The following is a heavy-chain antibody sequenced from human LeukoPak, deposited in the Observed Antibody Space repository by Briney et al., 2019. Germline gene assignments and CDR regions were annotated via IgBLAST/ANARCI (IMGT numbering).Heavy chain of an antibody. D-gene: IGHD3-10*01. V-gene: IGHV3-30-3*01. CDR1: GFTFSSYA. Sequence: QPGGSLRLSCAASGFTFSSYAMHWVRQAPGKGLEWVAVISYDGSNKYYADSVKGRFTISRDNSKNTLYLQMNSLRAEDTAVYYCARDLVTMVRGVIMTPDYWGQGTLVTASS. CDR2: ISYDGSNK. J-gene: IGHJ4*02. CDR3: ARDLVTMVRGVIMTPDY.